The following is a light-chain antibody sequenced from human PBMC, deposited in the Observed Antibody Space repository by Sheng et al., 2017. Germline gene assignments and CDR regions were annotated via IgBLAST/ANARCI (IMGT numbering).Light chain of an antibody. V-gene: IGKV1-27*01. CDR1: QGIANY. Sequence: DIQMTQSPSSLSASVGDRVTITCRASQGIANYLAWYQQKPGRVPKLLIYSASTLQSGVPSRFSGGGSGTDFTLTISSLQPEDVATYYCQKYNSAPRTFGQGTKVEIK. CDR3: QKYNSAPRT. J-gene: IGKJ1*01. CDR2: SAS.